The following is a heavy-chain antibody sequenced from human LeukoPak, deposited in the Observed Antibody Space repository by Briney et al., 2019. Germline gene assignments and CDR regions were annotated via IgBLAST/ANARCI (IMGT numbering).Heavy chain of an antibody. J-gene: IGHJ4*02. CDR1: GFTVSFNY. CDR3: ARHNRGGYDFFDF. CDR2: IDTGGTT. D-gene: IGHD5-12*01. Sequence: GGSLRLSYAASGFTVSFNYMNWVRQAPGEGLEWVSLIDTGGTTYYADSVEGRFTISRDSSKNTLFLQMNNLRADDTAVYYCARHNRGGYDFFDFWGQGTLVTVAS. V-gene: IGHV3-53*01.